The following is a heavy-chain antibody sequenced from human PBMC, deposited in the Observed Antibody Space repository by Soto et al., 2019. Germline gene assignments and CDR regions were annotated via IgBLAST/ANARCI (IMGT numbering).Heavy chain of an antibody. CDR1: GFTFSSYG. J-gene: IGHJ6*02. CDR3: VKDRSSGWKGGMDV. Sequence: QPGGSLRLSCAASGFTFSSYGMHWVRQAPGKGLEWVAVISYDGSNKYYADSVKGRFTISRDNSKNTLYLQMNSLRAEDTAVYYCVKDRSSGWKGGMDVWGRGTTVTGSS. CDR2: ISYDGSNK. V-gene: IGHV3-30*18. D-gene: IGHD6-19*01.